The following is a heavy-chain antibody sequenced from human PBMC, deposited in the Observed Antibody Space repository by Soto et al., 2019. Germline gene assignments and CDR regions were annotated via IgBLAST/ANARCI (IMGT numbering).Heavy chain of an antibody. J-gene: IGHJ4*02. CDR3: ARERSEQFEY. Sequence: QVQLVQSGAEVRKPGASVRLSCNSSGYTFTNYLFHWVRQAPGQGLEWMGMINPTFGSTSYTQDLQGRVTMTRDTATGTVYMDLTSLKSEDTAVYYCARERSEQFEYWGQGTLVTVSS. CDR2: INPTFGST. CDR1: GYTFTNYL. V-gene: IGHV1-46*01. D-gene: IGHD1-26*01.